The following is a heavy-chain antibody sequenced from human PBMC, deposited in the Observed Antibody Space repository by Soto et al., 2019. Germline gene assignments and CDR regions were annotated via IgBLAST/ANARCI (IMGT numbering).Heavy chain of an antibody. CDR2: IYCSGST. CDR3: ATTTVTTGAFDI. J-gene: IGHJ3*02. V-gene: IGHV4-39*01. CDR1: GGSISSSSYY. Sequence: PSETLSLTCTVSGGSISSSSYYWGWIRQPPGKGLEWIGSIYCSGSTYYNPSLKSRVTISVDTSKNQFSLKLSSVTAADTAVYYCATTTVTTGAFDIWGQGTMVTVSS. D-gene: IGHD4-17*01.